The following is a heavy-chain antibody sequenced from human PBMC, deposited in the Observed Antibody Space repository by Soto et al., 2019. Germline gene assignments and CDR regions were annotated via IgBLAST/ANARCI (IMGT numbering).Heavy chain of an antibody. CDR1: GFSVSTSGVA. J-gene: IGHJ5*02. Sequence: QITLKESGPTLVKPTQTLTLTCTCSGFSVSTSGVAVGWIRQPPGKALEWLALIYWDDDKRYSPSLNSRLAITKDPSKNQVVLTMTNMDPVDTATYYCAHRGYDSSGYLNWFDPWGQGTLVTVSS. CDR3: AHRGYDSSGYLNWFDP. V-gene: IGHV2-5*02. D-gene: IGHD3-22*01. CDR2: IYWDDDK.